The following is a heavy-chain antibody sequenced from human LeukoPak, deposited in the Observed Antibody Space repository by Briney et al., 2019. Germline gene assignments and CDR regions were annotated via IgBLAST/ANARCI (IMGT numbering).Heavy chain of an antibody. Sequence: GGSLRLSCAASGFTVSSNYMSWVRQAPGKGLEWVSVIYSGDSTYYADSVKGRFTISRDNSKNTLYLQMNSLRAEDTAVYYCAKDQVLGATSAFDIWGQGTMVTVSS. J-gene: IGHJ3*02. D-gene: IGHD1-26*01. CDR1: GFTVSSNY. V-gene: IGHV3-53*05. CDR3: AKDQVLGATSAFDI. CDR2: IYSGDST.